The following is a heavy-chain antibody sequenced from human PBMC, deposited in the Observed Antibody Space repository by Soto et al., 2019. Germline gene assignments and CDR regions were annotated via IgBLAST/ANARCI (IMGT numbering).Heavy chain of an antibody. CDR3: AQDLGHGGRGAFDI. V-gene: IGHV3-30*18. D-gene: IGHD7-27*01. J-gene: IGHJ3*02. CDR1: GFTFSSYG. CDR2: ISYDGSNK. Sequence: QVQLVESGGGVVQPGRSLRLSCAASGFTFSSYGMHWVRQATGKGLEWVALISYDGSNKYYADSVKGRFTISRDNSKNTLYLQMNSLRTEDTAVYYCAQDLGHGGRGAFDIWGQGTMVTVSS.